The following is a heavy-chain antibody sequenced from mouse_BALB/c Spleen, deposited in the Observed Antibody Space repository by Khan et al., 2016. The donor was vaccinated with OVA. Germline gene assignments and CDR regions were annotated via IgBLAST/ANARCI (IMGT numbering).Heavy chain of an antibody. V-gene: IGHV3-2*02. Sequence: EVQLQESGPGLVKPSQSLSLTCTVTGYSITSDYAWDWIRQFPGNKLEWMGYISYGGSTSYNPSLKSRISITRDTSKNQFFLQLNSVTPEDTATYYCARKNYYGYAMDYWGQGTSVTVSS. D-gene: IGHD1-1*01. CDR3: ARKNYYGYAMDY. J-gene: IGHJ4*01. CDR2: ISYGGST. CDR1: GYSITSDYA.